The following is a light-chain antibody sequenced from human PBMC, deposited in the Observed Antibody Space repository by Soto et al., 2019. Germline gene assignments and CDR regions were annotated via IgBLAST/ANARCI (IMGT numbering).Light chain of an antibody. Sequence: EIVMTQSPATLSVSPGERATLSFRASQSIRTNLALYQQKPGQAPRLLIFGASTRAIAIPARFSGSGSGTEFTLTISSLQSEDFADYYCQHYNQXQLTSGGGPKV. J-gene: IGKJ4*01. CDR1: QSIRTN. CDR2: GAS. CDR3: QHYNQXQLT. V-gene: IGKV3-15*01.